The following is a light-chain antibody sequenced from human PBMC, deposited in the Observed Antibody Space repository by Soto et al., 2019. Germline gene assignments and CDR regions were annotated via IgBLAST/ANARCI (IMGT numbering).Light chain of an antibody. CDR3: QQYDDRPRT. V-gene: IGKV1-33*01. Sequence: DVQMTQSPASLSASMGDRITITCQSSQDINKYLNWYQQKSGKAPKLLIYDASNLEKGVPSRFSGSSSGTDFTFTISSLQPEDTAPYYCQQYDDRPRTFGQGTRLEIK. CDR2: DAS. CDR1: QDINKY. J-gene: IGKJ5*01.